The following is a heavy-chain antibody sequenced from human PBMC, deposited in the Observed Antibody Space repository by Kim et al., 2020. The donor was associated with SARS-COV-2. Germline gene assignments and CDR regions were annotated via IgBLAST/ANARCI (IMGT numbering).Heavy chain of an antibody. Sequence: GGSLRLSCVASGFTVTSNHLSWVRQAPGKGLEWVSVIYSGNNTYYADSVRGRCIISRDISKNTVYPQMNSLRAEDTAVYYCVRDSSMVTKSGFDYWGLGTLVTVSS. V-gene: IGHV3-53*01. CDR2: IYSGNNT. CDR1: GFTVTSNH. J-gene: IGHJ4*02. D-gene: IGHD4-17*01. CDR3: VRDSSMVTKSGFDY.